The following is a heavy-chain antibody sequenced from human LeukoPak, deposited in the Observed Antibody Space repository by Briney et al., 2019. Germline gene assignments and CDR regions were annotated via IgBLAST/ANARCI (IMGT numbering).Heavy chain of an antibody. D-gene: IGHD3-3*01. CDR3: ARDRRYYDFWSGYSDY. V-gene: IGHV3-21*01. CDR1: GFTVSSNY. CDR2: ISSSSTYM. J-gene: IGHJ4*02. Sequence: PGGSLRLSCAASGFTVSSNYMSWVRQAPGKGLEWVSSISSSSTYMYYADSVKGRFTISRDNAKNSLYLQMNSLRAEDTAVYYCARDRRYYDFWSGYSDYWGQGTRVTVSS.